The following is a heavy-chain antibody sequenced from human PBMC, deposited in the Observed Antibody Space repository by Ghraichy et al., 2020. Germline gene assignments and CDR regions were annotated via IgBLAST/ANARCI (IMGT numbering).Heavy chain of an antibody. D-gene: IGHD3-22*01. V-gene: IGHV4-34*01. CDR3: ARSIGSYYHPSSRTFDY. CDR2: INHSGST. CDR1: GGSFSGYY. Sequence: SETLSLTCAVYGGSFSGYYWSWIRQPPGKGLEWIGEINHSGSTNYNPSLKSRVTISVDTSKNQFSLKLSSVTAADTAVYYCARSIGSYYHPSSRTFDYWGQRTLVTVSS. J-gene: IGHJ4*02.